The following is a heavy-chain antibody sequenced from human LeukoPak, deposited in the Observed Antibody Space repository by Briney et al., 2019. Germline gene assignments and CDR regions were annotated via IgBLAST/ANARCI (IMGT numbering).Heavy chain of an antibody. CDR1: GGSISNYY. CDR2: IYHTVST. Sequence: SETLSLTCTVPGGSISNYYWSWIRQPPGKGLEWIGYIYHTVSTSYNPSLKGRVIMSVETSQSQFSLKVRSVTAADTAVYYCAREDSGYDYSPFYYWGQGILVTVSS. V-gene: IGHV4-59*01. J-gene: IGHJ4*02. D-gene: IGHD5-12*01. CDR3: AREDSGYDYSPFYY.